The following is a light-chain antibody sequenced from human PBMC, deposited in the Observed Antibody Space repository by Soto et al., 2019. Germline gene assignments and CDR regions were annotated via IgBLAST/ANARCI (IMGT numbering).Light chain of an antibody. CDR2: ENS. J-gene: IGLJ1*01. V-gene: IGLV1-51*02. CDR1: SSNIGSND. Sequence: QSVLTQPPSVSAAPGQKVTISCSGNSSNIGSNDVSWYQQLPGKAPKLLIYENSQRPSGIPDRVSGSKSGTSATLGITGLQTGDEADYYCGTWDSSLIALFGTGTKVTVL. CDR3: GTWDSSLIAL.